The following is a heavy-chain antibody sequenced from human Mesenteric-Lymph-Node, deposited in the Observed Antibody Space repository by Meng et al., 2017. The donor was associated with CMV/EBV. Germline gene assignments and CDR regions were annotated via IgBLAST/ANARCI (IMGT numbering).Heavy chain of an antibody. D-gene: IGHD1-26*01. CDR2: IWYDESKS. CDR3: AKDGRGRPDPIRGFDH. Sequence: GGSLRLSCEGSGFDFSNHGMAWVRQAPGKGLEWLAVIWYDESKSYYEDSVKGRFTISRDNPKNMLYLQMNSLRVEDTAVYYCAKDGRGRPDPIRGFDHWGQGTLVTVSS. CDR1: GFDFSNHG. J-gene: IGHJ5*02. V-gene: IGHV3-33*06.